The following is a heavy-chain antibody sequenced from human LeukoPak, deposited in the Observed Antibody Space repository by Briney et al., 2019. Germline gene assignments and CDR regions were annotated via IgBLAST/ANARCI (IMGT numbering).Heavy chain of an antibody. CDR2: IWYDGSNK. D-gene: IGHD2-21*02. CDR1: GFTFSSYG. CDR3: ARDYSCGGDCYTFDY. Sequence: PGRSLRLSCAASGFTFSSYGMHWVRQAPGKGLEWVAVIWYDGSNKYYADSVKARFTISRDNSKNTLYLQMNSLRAEDTAVYYCARDYSCGGDCYTFDYWGQGTLVTVSS. J-gene: IGHJ4*02. V-gene: IGHV3-33*01.